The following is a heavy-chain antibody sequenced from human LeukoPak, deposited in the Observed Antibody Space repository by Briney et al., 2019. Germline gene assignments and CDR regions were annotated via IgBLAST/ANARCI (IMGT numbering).Heavy chain of an antibody. V-gene: IGHV3-21*01. Sequence: TGGSLRLSCAASGFTFSSYTMHWIRQAPGKGLEWVSSISGSNSYIFYADSVKGRFTVSRDNAKDSLYLQMDSLRAEDTAVYYCARALTTLTYEGYWGQGTLVTVSS. CDR3: ARALTTLTYEGY. D-gene: IGHD1-1*01. CDR2: ISGSNSYI. CDR1: GFTFSSYT. J-gene: IGHJ4*02.